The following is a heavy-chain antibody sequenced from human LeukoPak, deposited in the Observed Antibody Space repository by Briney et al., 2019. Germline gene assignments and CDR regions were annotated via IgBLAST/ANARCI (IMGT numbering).Heavy chain of an antibody. D-gene: IGHD6-19*01. V-gene: IGHV3-21*01. J-gene: IGHJ6*03. CDR2: ISSSSSYI. CDR1: GFTFSNYS. CDR3: ARSVRYSSGWYCCDYYYMDV. Sequence: GGSLRLSCAASGFTFSNYSMNWVRQAPGKGLEWVSSISSSSSYIYYADSVKGRFTISRDNAKNSLYLQMNSLRAEDTAVYYCARSVRYSSGWYCCDYYYMDVWGKGTTVTISS.